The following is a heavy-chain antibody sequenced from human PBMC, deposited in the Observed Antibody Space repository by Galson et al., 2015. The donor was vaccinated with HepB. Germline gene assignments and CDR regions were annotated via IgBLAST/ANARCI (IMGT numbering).Heavy chain of an antibody. D-gene: IGHD1-26*01. CDR2: IWYDGSNK. V-gene: IGHV3-33*01. CDR1: GFTFSSFG. CDR3: ARDRGSYHAFDI. J-gene: IGHJ3*02. Sequence: SLRLSCAASGFTFSSFGMHWVRQAPGKGLEWVAVIWYDGSNKYYADSVKGRFTISRDNSKNTLYLQMNSLTAEDTAVYYCARDRGSYHAFDIWGQGTMVTVSS.